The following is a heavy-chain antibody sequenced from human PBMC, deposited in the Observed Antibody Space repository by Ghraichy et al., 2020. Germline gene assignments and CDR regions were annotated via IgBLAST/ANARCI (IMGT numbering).Heavy chain of an antibody. CDR3: AKVGDSSGYYPFDY. Sequence: LSLTCAASGFTFDDYAMHWVRQAPGKGLEWVSGISWNSGSIVYADSVKGRFTISRDNARNSLYLQMNSLRAEDTALYYCAKVGDSSGYYPFDYWGQGTLVTVSS. V-gene: IGHV3-9*01. CDR2: ISWNSGSI. D-gene: IGHD3-22*01. J-gene: IGHJ4*02. CDR1: GFTFDDYA.